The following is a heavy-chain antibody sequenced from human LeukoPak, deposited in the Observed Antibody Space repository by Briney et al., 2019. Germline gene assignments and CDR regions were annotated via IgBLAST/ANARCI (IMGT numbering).Heavy chain of an antibody. Sequence: GASVKVSCKASGYTFTSYYMHWLRQPPGQGLEWMGIIHPSGGSTSYAQKFQGRVTMTRDTSTSTVYMELSSLRSEDTAVYYCARVDAAHYFDYGGQGTLVTVSS. CDR1: GYTFTSYY. CDR2: IHPSGGST. D-gene: IGHD2-15*01. V-gene: IGHV1-46*03. J-gene: IGHJ4*02. CDR3: ARVDAAHYFDY.